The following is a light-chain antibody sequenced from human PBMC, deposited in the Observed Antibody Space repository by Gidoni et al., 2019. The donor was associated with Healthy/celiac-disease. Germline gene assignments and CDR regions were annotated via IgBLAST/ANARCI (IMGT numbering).Light chain of an antibody. CDR3: MQALQTPYA. CDR2: VGA. Sequence: DIVMTQSPLSLPVTPGEPASISFRSSQSLLHSNGYNYVDWYLQEPGQSPQLLSYVGANRASGVPDRFSGSGSGTDVTLKISRVEAEDVGFYYCMQALQTPYAFGQGTKLEIK. CDR1: QSLLHSNGYNY. J-gene: IGKJ2*01. V-gene: IGKV2-28*01.